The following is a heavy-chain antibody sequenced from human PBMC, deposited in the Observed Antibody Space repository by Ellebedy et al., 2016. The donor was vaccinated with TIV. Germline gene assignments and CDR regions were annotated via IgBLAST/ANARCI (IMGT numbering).Heavy chain of an antibody. J-gene: IGHJ6*02. Sequence: PGGSLRLSCAASGFTFSNAWMSWVRQAPGKGLEWVGRIKSKTDGGTTDYAAPVKGRFTISRDDSKNTLYLQMNSLRAEDTAVYYCARALGVRGVISLGMDVWGQGTTVTVSS. D-gene: IGHD3-10*01. V-gene: IGHV3-15*01. CDR2: IKSKTDGGTT. CDR3: ARALGVRGVISLGMDV. CDR1: GFTFSNAW.